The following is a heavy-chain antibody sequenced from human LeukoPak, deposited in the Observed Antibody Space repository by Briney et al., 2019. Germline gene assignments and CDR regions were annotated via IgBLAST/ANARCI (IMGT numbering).Heavy chain of an antibody. J-gene: IGHJ5*02. D-gene: IGHD3-10*01. V-gene: IGHV5-51*01. CDR1: GYSFTSYW. Sequence: GEPLKISCKGSGYSFTSYWIGWVRQMPGKGLEWMGIIYPGDSDTRYSPSFQGQVTISADKSISTAYLQWSSLKASDTAMYYCARGGYYYGSGSYYNVPYNWFDPWGQGTLVTVSS. CDR3: ARGGYYYGSGSYYNVPYNWFDP. CDR2: IYPGDSDT.